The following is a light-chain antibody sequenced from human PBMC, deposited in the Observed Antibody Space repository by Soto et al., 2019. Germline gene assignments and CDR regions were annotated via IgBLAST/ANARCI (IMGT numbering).Light chain of an antibody. V-gene: IGKV3-11*01. CDR2: DAS. J-gene: IGKJ1*01. CDR1: QSVTSY. Sequence: EIVLTQSPATLSLSPGERATLSCRASQSVTSYLAWYQQKPGQAPRLLIYDASNRATGIPARFSGSGSGTDFTLTISSLEPEDSAVYYYQQRSNWPWTFGQGTKVEIK. CDR3: QQRSNWPWT.